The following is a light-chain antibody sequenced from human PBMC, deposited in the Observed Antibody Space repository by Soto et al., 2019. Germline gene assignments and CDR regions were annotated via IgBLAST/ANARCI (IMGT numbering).Light chain of an antibody. CDR3: QQYDDWRLLT. V-gene: IGKV3-15*01. J-gene: IGKJ4*01. CDR2: GAS. Sequence: VMTQSPATLSVSPGDKATLSCRASQSVSSHLAWYQQKPGQAPRLLIYGASTRASGVPARFSGSGSGTEFTLTISSLQSEDFAIYYCQQYDDWRLLTFGGGTKVEI. CDR1: QSVSSH.